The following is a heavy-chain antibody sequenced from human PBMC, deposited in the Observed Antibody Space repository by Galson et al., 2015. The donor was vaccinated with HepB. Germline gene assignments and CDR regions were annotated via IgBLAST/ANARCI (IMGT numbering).Heavy chain of an antibody. V-gene: IGHV3-23*01. Sequence: SLRLSCAASGFAFGDYAMSWVRQAPGNGLEYVSGISGRDGSTYYADSVKGRFAISRDDSKSTLYLQMNSLRAEDTAVYFCAKDLYQLVYPNYFDYWGQGTLVTVSS. CDR1: GFAFGDYA. J-gene: IGHJ4*02. CDR3: AKDLYQLVYPNYFDY. CDR2: ISGRDGST. D-gene: IGHD2-2*02.